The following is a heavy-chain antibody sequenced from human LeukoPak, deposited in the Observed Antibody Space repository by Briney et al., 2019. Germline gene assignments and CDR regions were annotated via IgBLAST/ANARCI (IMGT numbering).Heavy chain of an antibody. J-gene: IGHJ5*01. CDR1: GFTFSSCG. Sequence: GRSLRLSCAASGFTFSSCGMHWVRQAPGKGLEWVAVISYDGSNKYYADSVKGRFTISRDNSKNTLYLQMNSLRPEDTAVYYCANIYGDSDSWGQGTQVIVSS. CDR3: ANIYGDSDS. CDR2: ISYDGSNK. D-gene: IGHD4-17*01. V-gene: IGHV3-30*18.